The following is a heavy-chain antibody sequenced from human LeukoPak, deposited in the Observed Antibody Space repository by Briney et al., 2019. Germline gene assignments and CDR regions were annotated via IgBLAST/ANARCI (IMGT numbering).Heavy chain of an antibody. CDR3: ARLGAGPTYYDFWSGYSSFYFDY. CDR2: IYYSGNT. V-gene: IGHV4-31*03. CDR1: RGSISSGNYY. Sequence: SETLSLTCTVSRGSISSGNYYWSWIRQHPGKGLEWIGYIYYSGNTYYNPSLKSRVTISVDTSKNQFSLKLSSVTAADTAVYYCARLGAGPTYYDFWSGYSSFYFDYWGQGTLVTVSS. J-gene: IGHJ4*02. D-gene: IGHD3-3*01.